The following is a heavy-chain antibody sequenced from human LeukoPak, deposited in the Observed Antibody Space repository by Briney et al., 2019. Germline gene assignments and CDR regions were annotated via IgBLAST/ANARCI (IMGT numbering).Heavy chain of an antibody. V-gene: IGHV3-43D*03. Sequence: PGGSLRLSCAASGFTFDDYAMHWVRQAPGKGLEWVSLISWDGGSTYYADSVKGRFTISRDNSKNSLYLQMNSLRAEDTALYYYAKDISPRQQLVFDYWGQGTLVTVSS. CDR2: ISWDGGST. CDR1: GFTFDDYA. J-gene: IGHJ4*02. CDR3: AKDISPRQQLVFDY. D-gene: IGHD6-13*01.